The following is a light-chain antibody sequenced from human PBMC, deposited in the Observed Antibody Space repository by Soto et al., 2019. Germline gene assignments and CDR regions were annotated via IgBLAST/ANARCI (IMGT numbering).Light chain of an antibody. CDR2: DAS. J-gene: IGKJ1*01. CDR3: QQYNNWPRT. V-gene: IGKV3-15*01. CDR1: QSVTSN. Sequence: TQSPATLSVSPGERATLSCRASQSVTSNLAWYQQKPGQAPRLLIYDASTRATGIPARFSGSGSGTEFTLTISSLQSEDFAVYYCQQYNNWPRTFGQGTKVELK.